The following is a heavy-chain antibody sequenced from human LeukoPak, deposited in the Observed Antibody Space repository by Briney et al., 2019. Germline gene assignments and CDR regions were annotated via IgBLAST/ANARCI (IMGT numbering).Heavy chain of an antibody. J-gene: IGHJ4*02. V-gene: IGHV3-23*01. CDR2: ITGSGGST. CDR3: AKWGDYDVLTGYYVSDY. CDR1: GFVFSNYA. D-gene: IGHD3-9*01. Sequence: GASLRPSCAASGFVFSNYAMSWVRQTPGKGLEWVSAITGSGGSTYYADSVKGRFTISRDNSKNTLYLQMISLRAEDTAVYYCAKWGDYDVLTGYYVSDYWGQGTLVTVSS.